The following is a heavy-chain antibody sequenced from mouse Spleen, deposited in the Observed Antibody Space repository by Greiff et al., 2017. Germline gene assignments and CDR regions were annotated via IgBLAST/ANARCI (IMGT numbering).Heavy chain of an antibody. J-gene: IGHJ4*01. CDR2: ISYDGSN. CDR1: GYSITSGYY. CDR3: AKGGGYDYAMDY. Sequence: ESGPGLVKPSQSLSLTCSVTGYSITSGYYWNWIRQFPGNKLEWMGYISYDGSNNYNPSLKNRISITRDTSKNQFFLKLNSVTTEDTATYYCAKGGGYDYAMDYWGQGTSVTVSS. V-gene: IGHV3-6*01. D-gene: IGHD2-2*01.